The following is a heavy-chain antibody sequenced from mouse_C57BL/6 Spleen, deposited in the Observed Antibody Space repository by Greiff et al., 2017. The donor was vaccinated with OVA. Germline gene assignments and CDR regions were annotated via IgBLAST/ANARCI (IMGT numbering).Heavy chain of an antibody. CDR3: ARSNYYGSRNWYFDV. V-gene: IGHV1-26*01. CDR1: GYTFTDYY. Sequence: EVKLQQSGPELVKPGASVKISCKASGYTFTDYYMNWVKQSHGKSLEWIGDINPNNGGTSYNQKFKGKATLTVDKSSSTAYMELRSLTSEDSAVYYCARSNYYGSRNWYFDVWGTGTTVTVSS. J-gene: IGHJ1*03. CDR2: INPNNGGT. D-gene: IGHD1-1*01.